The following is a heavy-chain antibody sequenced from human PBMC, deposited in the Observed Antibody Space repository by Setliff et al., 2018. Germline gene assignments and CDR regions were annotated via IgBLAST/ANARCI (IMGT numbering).Heavy chain of an antibody. CDR3: ARDPHFDS. Sequence: LRLSCAASGFTFDDYAMHWVRQAPGKGLEWVSGISWNSGSIGYVDSVKGRFTISRDNAKNSLYLQMNSLRAEDTAVYYCARDPHFDSWGQGTLVTVSS. CDR1: GFTFDDYA. CDR2: ISWNSGSI. V-gene: IGHV3-9*01. J-gene: IGHJ4*02.